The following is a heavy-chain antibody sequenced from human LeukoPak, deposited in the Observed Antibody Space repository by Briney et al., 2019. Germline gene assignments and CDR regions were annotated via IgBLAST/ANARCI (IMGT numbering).Heavy chain of an antibody. Sequence: GGSLRLSCAASGFTVSNNYMNWVRQAPGKGLEWVSLIYSGGDTHYADSVKGRFTISRDSSKNTLYLQMNSLRAEDTAVYYCAKGPHYDYVWGSYRPFDYWGQGTLVTVSS. CDR1: GFTVSNNY. CDR3: AKGPHYDYVWGSYRPFDY. CDR2: IYSGGDT. J-gene: IGHJ4*02. D-gene: IGHD3-16*02. V-gene: IGHV3-66*01.